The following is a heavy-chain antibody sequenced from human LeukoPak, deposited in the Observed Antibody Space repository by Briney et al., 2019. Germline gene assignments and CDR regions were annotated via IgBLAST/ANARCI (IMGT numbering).Heavy chain of an antibody. V-gene: IGHV3-33*01. CDR1: GFTFSSYG. CDR3: AREDSSWFDY. D-gene: IGHD6-13*01. Sequence: GGSLRLSCAASGFTFSSYGVHWVRQAPGKGLEWVAVILYDGSNKYYADSVKGRFTISRDNSKNTLYLQMNSLRAEDTAVYYCAREDSSWFDYWGQGILVTVSS. CDR2: ILYDGSNK. J-gene: IGHJ4*02.